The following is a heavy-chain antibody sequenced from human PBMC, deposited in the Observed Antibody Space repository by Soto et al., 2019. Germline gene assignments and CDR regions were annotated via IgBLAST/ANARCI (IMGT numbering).Heavy chain of an antibody. CDR1: GYTFTSYG. J-gene: IGHJ3*02. CDR2: ISAYNGNT. CDR3: ARDPKVVCHPEKDAFDI. V-gene: IGHV1-18*01. D-gene: IGHD2-15*01. Sequence: ASVKVSCKASGYTFTSYGISWVRQAPGQGLEWMGWISAYNGNTNYAQKLQGRVTMTTDTSTSTAYMELRSLRSDDTAVYYCARDPKVVCHPEKDAFDIWGQGTMVTVSS.